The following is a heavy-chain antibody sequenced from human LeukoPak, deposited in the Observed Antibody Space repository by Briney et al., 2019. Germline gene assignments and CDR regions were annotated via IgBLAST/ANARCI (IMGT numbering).Heavy chain of an antibody. Sequence: GGSLRLSCAASGFTFSDYYVSWIRQAPGQGLEYISYINSRSNYIDYADSVQGRFTISRDNAKNSLYLQMNSLRAGDTAVYFCARGTRRGDYYFDFWGQGTLVTVSS. CDR2: INSRSNYI. CDR3: ARGTRRGDYYFDF. CDR1: GFTFSDYY. J-gene: IGHJ4*02. V-gene: IGHV3-11*06. D-gene: IGHD3-10*01.